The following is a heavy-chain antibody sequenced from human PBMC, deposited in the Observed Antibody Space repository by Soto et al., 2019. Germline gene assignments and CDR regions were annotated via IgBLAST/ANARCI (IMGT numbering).Heavy chain of an antibody. D-gene: IGHD1-1*01. CDR3: ARERDNWNPIFDD. CDR1: GGSISSGGYY. Sequence: SETLSLTCTVSGGSISSGGYYWSWIRQHPGKGLEWIGYIYYSGSTYYNPSLKSRVTISVDTSKNQFSLKLSSVTAADTAVYYCARERDNWNPIFDDWGQGTRVTVSS. CDR2: IYYSGST. J-gene: IGHJ4*02. V-gene: IGHV4-31*03.